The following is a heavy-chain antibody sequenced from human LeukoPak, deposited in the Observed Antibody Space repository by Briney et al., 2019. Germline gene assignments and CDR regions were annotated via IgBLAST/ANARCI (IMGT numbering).Heavy chain of an antibody. V-gene: IGHV1-8*01. D-gene: IGHD6-13*01. J-gene: IGHJ4*02. CDR1: GYTFTSYD. CDR2: MNPNSGNT. CDR3: ASGLVAAGTSDY. Sequence: GASVNVSCKASGYTFTSYDINWVRQATGQGLEWMGWMNPNSGNTGYAQKFQGRVTMTRNTSISTAYMELSSLRSEDTAVYYCASGLVAAGTSDYWGQGTLVTVSS.